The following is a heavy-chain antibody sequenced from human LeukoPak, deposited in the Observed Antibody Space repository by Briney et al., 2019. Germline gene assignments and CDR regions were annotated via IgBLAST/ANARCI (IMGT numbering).Heavy chain of an antibody. J-gene: IGHJ5*02. CDR1: GGSISSSSYH. V-gene: IGHV4-39*01. D-gene: IGHD6-19*01. CDR3: ARQSSGWYIWFDP. CDR2: IYYSGST. Sequence: SETLSLTCTVSGGSISSSSYHWGWIRQPPGKGLEWIGSIYYSGSTYYNPSLKSRVTISVDTSKNQFSLKLSSVTAADTAVYYCARQSSGWYIWFDPWGQGTLVTVSS.